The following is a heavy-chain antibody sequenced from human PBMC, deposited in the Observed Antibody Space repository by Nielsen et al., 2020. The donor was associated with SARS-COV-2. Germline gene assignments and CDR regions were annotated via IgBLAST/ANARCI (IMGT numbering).Heavy chain of an antibody. D-gene: IGHD3-3*01. CDR1: GFTFSDYY. Sequence: GESLKISCAASGFTFSDYYMSWIRQAPGKGLEWVSYISSSSSYTNYADSVKGRFTISRDNAKNSLYLQMNSLRAEDTAVYYCARVHDYDFWSIYYYGMDVWGQGTTVTVSS. CDR2: ISSSSSYT. CDR3: ARVHDYDFWSIYYYGMDV. J-gene: IGHJ6*02. V-gene: IGHV3-11*06.